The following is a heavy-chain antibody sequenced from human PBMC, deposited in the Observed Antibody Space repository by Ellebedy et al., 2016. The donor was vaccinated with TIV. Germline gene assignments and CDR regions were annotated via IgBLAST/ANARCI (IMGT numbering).Heavy chain of an antibody. V-gene: IGHV7-4-1*02. CDR2: INTNTGNP. J-gene: IGHJ4*02. D-gene: IGHD3-9*01. Sequence: AASVKVSCKASGYTFTSYAMNWVRQAPGQGLEWMGWINTNTGNPTYAQAFTGRFVFSFDTSVSTAYLQISSLKAEDTAVYYCARNHYDFLTAYAHPPNYWGQGTRVTVSS. CDR3: ARNHYDFLTAYAHPPNY. CDR1: GYTFTSYA.